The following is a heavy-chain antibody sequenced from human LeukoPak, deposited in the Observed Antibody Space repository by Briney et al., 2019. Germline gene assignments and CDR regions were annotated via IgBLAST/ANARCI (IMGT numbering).Heavy chain of an antibody. CDR2: IYHSGST. CDR3: AREEKRSSTSHNWFDP. CDR1: GGSISSGGYY. J-gene: IGHJ5*02. D-gene: IGHD2-2*01. Sequence: SETLSLTCTVSGGSISSGGYYWSWIRQHPGKGLEWIGSIYHSGSTYYNPSLKSRVTISVDTSKNQFSLKLSSVTAADTAVYYCAREEKRSSTSHNWFDPWGQGTLVTVSS. V-gene: IGHV4-39*07.